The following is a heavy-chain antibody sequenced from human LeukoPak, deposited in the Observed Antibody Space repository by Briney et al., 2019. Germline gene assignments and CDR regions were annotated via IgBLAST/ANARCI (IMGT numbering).Heavy chain of an antibody. V-gene: IGHV4-34*01. CDR3: VRAVVRAAAGTGWFDP. CDR1: GGSFSGYY. D-gene: IGHD6-13*01. Sequence: SETLSLTCAVYGGSFSGYYWSWIRQPPGKGLEWIGEINHSGSTNYNPSLKSRVTISVDTSKNQFSLKLSSVTAADTAVYYCVRAVVRAAAGTGWFDPWGQGTLVTVSS. CDR2: INHSGST. J-gene: IGHJ5*02.